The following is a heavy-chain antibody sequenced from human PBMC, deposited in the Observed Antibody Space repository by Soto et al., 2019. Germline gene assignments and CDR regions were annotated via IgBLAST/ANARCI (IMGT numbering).Heavy chain of an antibody. D-gene: IGHD6-13*01. Sequence: QVQLQQWGAGLLKPSETLSLTCAVYGGSFSGYYWSWIRQPPGKGLEWIGEINHSGSTNYNPSLKSRITISVDTSKNQFSLKLSSVTAADTAVYYCARGYSGYSSSWPSGPLKHYMDVWGKGTTVTVSS. CDR2: INHSGST. CDR1: GGSFSGYY. V-gene: IGHV4-34*01. CDR3: ARGYSGYSSSWPSGPLKHYMDV. J-gene: IGHJ6*03.